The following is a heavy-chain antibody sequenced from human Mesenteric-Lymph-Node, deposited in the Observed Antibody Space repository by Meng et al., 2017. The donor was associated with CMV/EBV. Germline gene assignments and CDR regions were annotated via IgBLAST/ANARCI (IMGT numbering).Heavy chain of an antibody. CDR1: GDFVSGVTYC. Sequence: SETLSLTCTVSGDFVSGVTYCWSWIRQPPGKGLEWIGYVYYTGTTNYSPAFKSRATISIDTSKTQFSLRLSSVTAADTAVYYCARDQGGLVNWFDPWGQGTLVTVSS. D-gene: IGHD3/OR15-3a*01. CDR2: VYYTGTT. J-gene: IGHJ5*02. V-gene: IGHV4-61*01. CDR3: ARDQGGLVNWFDP.